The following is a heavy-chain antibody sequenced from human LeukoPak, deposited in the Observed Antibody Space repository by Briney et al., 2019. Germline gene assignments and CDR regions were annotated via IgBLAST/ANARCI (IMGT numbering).Heavy chain of an antibody. CDR3: AKARNYDNAFDI. CDR2: ISWNSGSI. D-gene: IGHD3-22*01. CDR1: GFTFSNYW. V-gene: IGHV3-9*03. Sequence: GGSLKLSCAASGFTFSNYWMHWVRQAPGKGLEWVSGISWNSGSIGYADSVKGRFTISRDNAKNSLYLQMNSLRAEDMALYYCAKARNYDNAFDIWGQGTMVTVSS. J-gene: IGHJ3*02.